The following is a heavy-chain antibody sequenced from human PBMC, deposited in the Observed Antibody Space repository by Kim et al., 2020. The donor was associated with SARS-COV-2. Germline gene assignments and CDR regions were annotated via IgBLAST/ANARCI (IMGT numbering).Heavy chain of an antibody. CDR2: IKSKTDGGTT. D-gene: IGHD2-15*01. Sequence: GGSLRLSCAASGFTFSNAWMSWVRQAPGKGLEWVGRIKSKTDGGTTDYAAPVKGRFTISRDDSKNTLYLQMNSLKTEDTAVYYCTMLGLKGGRRPSKFDYWGQGTLVTVSS. CDR3: TMLGLKGGRRPSKFDY. J-gene: IGHJ4*02. V-gene: IGHV3-15*01. CDR1: GFTFSNAW.